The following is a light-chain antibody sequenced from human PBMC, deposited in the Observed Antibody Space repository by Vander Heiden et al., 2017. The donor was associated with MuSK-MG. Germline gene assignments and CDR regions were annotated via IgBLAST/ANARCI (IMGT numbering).Light chain of an antibody. J-gene: IGKJ5*01. CDR2: AAS. CDR1: QSISSY. V-gene: IGKV1-39*01. CDR3: QQSDSTPPGT. Sequence: DIQMTQSPSSLSASVGDRVTITCRASQSISSYLNWYQQKPGKAPKLLIYAASSLQSGVPSRFSGSGSGTDFTLTISSLLPEDFAPYYCQQSDSTPPGTFGQGTQLEIK.